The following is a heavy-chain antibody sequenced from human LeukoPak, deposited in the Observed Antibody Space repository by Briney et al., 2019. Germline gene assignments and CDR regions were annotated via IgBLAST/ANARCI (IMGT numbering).Heavy chain of an antibody. V-gene: IGHV3-23*01. Sequence: GSLRLSCAASGFTFSSYAMSWVRQAPGKGLEWVSAISSGGFNTFYADSVKGRFTISRDNSKNTLYLQMNSLRAEDTAVYYCAKGPEKGASDIWGQGTMVTVSS. CDR1: GFTFSSYA. J-gene: IGHJ3*02. CDR3: AKGPEKGASDI. CDR2: ISSGGFNT.